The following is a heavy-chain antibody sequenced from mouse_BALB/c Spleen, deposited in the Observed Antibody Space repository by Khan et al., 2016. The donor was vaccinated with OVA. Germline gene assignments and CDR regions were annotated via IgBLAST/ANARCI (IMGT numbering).Heavy chain of an antibody. CDR3: AREWAGWFPY. V-gene: IGHV1-76*01. Sequence: QVQLKQSGAELARPGASVKLSCKASGYTFTDYYINWMRQRTGQGLEWIGEIYPGSDNIFYNEKFKGKATLTADKSSSTAYMQLSSLTSEDSAIYFCAREWAGWFPYWGQGTLVTVSA. CDR1: GYTFTDYY. J-gene: IGHJ3*01. CDR2: IYPGSDNI.